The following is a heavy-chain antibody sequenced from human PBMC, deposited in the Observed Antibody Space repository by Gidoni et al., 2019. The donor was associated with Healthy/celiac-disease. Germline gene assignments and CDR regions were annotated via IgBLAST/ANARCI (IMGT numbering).Heavy chain of an antibody. CDR1: GYTLTELS. V-gene: IGHV1-24*01. CDR2: FDPEDGET. CDR3: ATGAGSYYYDSSGYYY. D-gene: IGHD3-22*01. J-gene: IGHJ4*02. Sequence: QVQLVQSGAEVKKPGASVKVSCKVSGYTLTELSMHWVRQAPGTGLEWMGGFDPEDGETIYAQKFQGRVTMTEDTSTDTAYMELSSLRSEDTAVYYCATGAGSYYYDSSGYYYWGQGTLVTVSS.